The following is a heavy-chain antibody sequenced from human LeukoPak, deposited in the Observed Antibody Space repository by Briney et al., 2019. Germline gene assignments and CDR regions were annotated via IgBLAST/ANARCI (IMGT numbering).Heavy chain of an antibody. CDR1: GGSFSGYY. Sequence: SETLSLTCAVYGGSFSGYYWSWIRQPPGKGLEWIGEINHSGSTNYNPSLKSRVTISVDTSRNQFSLKLSSVTAADTAFYYCASQGHHGKIVGTTLSYFYMDVWGKGTTVTVSS. CDR2: INHSGST. D-gene: IGHD1-26*01. V-gene: IGHV4-34*01. CDR3: ASQGHHGKIVGTTLSYFYMDV. J-gene: IGHJ6*03.